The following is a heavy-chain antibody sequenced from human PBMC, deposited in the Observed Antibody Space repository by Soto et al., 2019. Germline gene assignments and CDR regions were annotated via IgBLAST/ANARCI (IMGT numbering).Heavy chain of an antibody. CDR3: ARERIMMTFGGVLGFDI. CDR2: IHPSGGST. J-gene: IGHJ3*02. CDR1: GCRFTGYY. Sequence: GASVKVPCKASGCRFTGYYLHWGRQAPGQGLDWMGVIHPSGGSTSYAQKFRGRGSMTRDTSTTTVYMELSRLRSEDSAVYYCARERIMMTFGGVLGFDIW. V-gene: IGHV1-46*01. D-gene: IGHD3-16*01.